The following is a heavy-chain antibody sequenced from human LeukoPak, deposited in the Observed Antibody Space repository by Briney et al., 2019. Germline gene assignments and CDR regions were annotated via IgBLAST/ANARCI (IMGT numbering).Heavy chain of an antibody. CDR2: FDPEDGKI. V-gene: IGHV1-24*01. D-gene: IGHD3-22*01. Sequence: ASVKVSCKVSGHTLIELSMHWVRQAPGKGLEWMGGFDPEDGKIVYAQKFRGRFTMTEDTSTETAYMELNSLRSEDTAVYFCALDLPSGDDYDGSGYFDYWGQGTLVTVSS. CDR1: GHTLIELS. J-gene: IGHJ4*02. CDR3: ALDLPSGDDYDGSGYFDY.